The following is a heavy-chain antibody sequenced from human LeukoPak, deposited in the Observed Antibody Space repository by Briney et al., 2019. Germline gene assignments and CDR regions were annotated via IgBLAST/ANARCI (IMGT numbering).Heavy chain of an antibody. D-gene: IGHD5-18*01. Sequence: GGSLRLSCAASGFTFDDYAMHWVRQAPGKSLEWVSGISWNSGSIGYADSVKGRFTISRDNAKNSLYLQMNSLGAEDTALYYCAKDIRGYSYGTTFDYWGQGTLVTVSS. CDR2: ISWNSGSI. V-gene: IGHV3-9*01. J-gene: IGHJ4*02. CDR3: AKDIRGYSYGTTFDY. CDR1: GFTFDDYA.